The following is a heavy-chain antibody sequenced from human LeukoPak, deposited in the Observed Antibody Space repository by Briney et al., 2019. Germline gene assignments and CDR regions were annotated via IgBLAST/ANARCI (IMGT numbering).Heavy chain of an antibody. CDR2: INSDGSST. CDR1: GFTFSSYW. V-gene: IGHV3-74*01. J-gene: IGHJ4*02. CDR3: LIYGSGRWD. Sequence: PGGSLRLSCAASGFTFSSYWMHWVRQAPGKGLVWVSRINSDGSSTNYADSVKGRFTISRDNAKNTLSLQMNSLRAEDTAVYYCLIYGSGRWDWGQGTLVTVSS. D-gene: IGHD3-10*01.